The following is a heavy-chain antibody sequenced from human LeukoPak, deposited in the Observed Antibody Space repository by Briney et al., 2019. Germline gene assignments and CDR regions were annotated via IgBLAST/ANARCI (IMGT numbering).Heavy chain of an antibody. CDR1: GGSISSGGYY. V-gene: IGHV4-31*03. J-gene: IGHJ2*01. CDR2: IYYSGST. D-gene: IGHD1-26*01. Sequence: PSETLSLTCTVSGGSISSGGYYWSWIRQHPGKGLEWIGYIYYSGSTYYNPSLKSRVTISVDTSKNQFSLKLSSVTAADTAVYYCARSRYYATWYFDLWGRGTLVTVSS. CDR3: ARSRYYATWYFDL.